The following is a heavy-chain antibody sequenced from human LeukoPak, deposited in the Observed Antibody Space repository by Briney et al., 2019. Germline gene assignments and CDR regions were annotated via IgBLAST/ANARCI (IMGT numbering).Heavy chain of an antibody. J-gene: IGHJ4*02. CDR3: AKVLGSSSWYSLGY. CDR2: ISGGCGST. CDR1: GFTFSSYA. V-gene: IGHV3-43*02. Sequence: GGSLRLSCAASGFTFSSYAMSWVRQAPGKGLEWVSLISGGCGSTSYADSVKGRFTISRDNNKGSLYLQMNSLRTEDTALYYCAKVLGSSSWYSLGYWGQGILVTVSS. D-gene: IGHD6-13*01.